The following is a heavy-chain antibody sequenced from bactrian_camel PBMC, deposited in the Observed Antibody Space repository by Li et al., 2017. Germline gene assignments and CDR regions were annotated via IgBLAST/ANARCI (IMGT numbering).Heavy chain of an antibody. Sequence: HVQLVESGGGSVQAGESVRLSCTAPGFTFDICGMHWYRQAAGKEREWISTFWPDGTTMHADSVKDRFSISQDKAKNTMYLQMHPLKPEDTAKYICAAGISDGSCDTAYNRGKYNYMGRGTQVTVS. J-gene: IGHJ4*01. CDR2: FWPDGTT. D-gene: IGHD1*01. CDR3: AAGISDGSCDTAYNRGKYNY. CDR1: GFTFDICG. V-gene: IGHV3S55*01.